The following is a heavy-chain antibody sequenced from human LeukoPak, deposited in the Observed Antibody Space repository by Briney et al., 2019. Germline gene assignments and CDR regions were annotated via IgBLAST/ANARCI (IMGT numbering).Heavy chain of an antibody. CDR3: ARDHDPYHGDYFYNWFDP. J-gene: IGHJ5*02. V-gene: IGHV1-18*01. CDR2: ISAYNGNT. D-gene: IGHD4-17*01. CDR1: GYTFTSYG. Sequence: ASVKVSCKASGYTFTSYGISWVRQAPGQGLEWMGWISAYNGNTNYAQKLQGRVTMTTDTSTSTAYMELRSLRSDDTAVYYCARDHDPYHGDYFYNWFDPWGQGTLVTVSS.